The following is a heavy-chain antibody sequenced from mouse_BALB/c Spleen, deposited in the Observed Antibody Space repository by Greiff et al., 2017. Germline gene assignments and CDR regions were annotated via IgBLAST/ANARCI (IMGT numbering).Heavy chain of an antibody. CDR1: GYTFTSYW. CDR2: IDPSDSYT. J-gene: IGHJ2*01. D-gene: IGHD1-1*01. Sequence: QVQLQQPGAELVKPGASVKLSCKASGYTFTSYWMHWVKQRPGQGLEWIGEIDPSDSYTNYNQKFKGKATLTVDKSSSTAYMQLSSLTSEDSAVYYCARSGVYYYGSSYYFDYWGQGTTLTVSS. V-gene: IGHV1-69*02. CDR3: ARSGVYYYGSSYYFDY.